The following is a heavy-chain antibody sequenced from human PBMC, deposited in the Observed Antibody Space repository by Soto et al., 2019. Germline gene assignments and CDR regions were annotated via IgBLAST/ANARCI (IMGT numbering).Heavy chain of an antibody. CDR1: GSTFNNFA. D-gene: IGHD1-26*01. Sequence: QVVLLQSGAEVKEPGSSGRVSCQVSGSTFNNFAFSWVRQAPGHGPEWMGGIVVDSNTAEYSQRFQDRVTITADTSTDTLYMELGSLTFEDTAVYYCARAIKRWEVNYYFDFWGQGTLVTVSS. V-gene: IGHV1-69*06. CDR3: ARAIKRWEVNYYFDF. CDR2: IVVDSNTA. J-gene: IGHJ4*02.